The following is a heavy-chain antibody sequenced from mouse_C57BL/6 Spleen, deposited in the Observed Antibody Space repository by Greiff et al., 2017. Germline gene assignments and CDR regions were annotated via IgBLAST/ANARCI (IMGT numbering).Heavy chain of an antibody. Sequence: QFQLQQPGTELLKPGASVNLSCKASGSTFTSSWMPWVKQRPGQGLEWIGNINPSNGGTNYNEKFKSKATLTVDKSSSTAYMQLSSLTSEDSAVYYCARPYYYGSSYGGFAYWGQGTLVTVSA. D-gene: IGHD1-1*01. V-gene: IGHV1-53*01. CDR3: ARPYYYGSSYGGFAY. J-gene: IGHJ3*01. CDR1: GSTFTSSW. CDR2: INPSNGGT.